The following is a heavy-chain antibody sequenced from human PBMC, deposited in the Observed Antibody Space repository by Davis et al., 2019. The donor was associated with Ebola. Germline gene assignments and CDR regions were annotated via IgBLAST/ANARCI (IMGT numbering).Heavy chain of an antibody. V-gene: IGHV1-69*13. CDR3: ARDKGPERLFDP. D-gene: IGHD1-1*01. Sequence: SVKVSCKTSGGTFSSYAISWVRQAPGQGLEWMGGIIPIFGTAKYAQKFQGRVTITADESTSTAYMELSSLRSDDTAVYYCARDKGPERLFDPWGQGTLVTVSS. J-gene: IGHJ5*02. CDR1: GGTFSSYA. CDR2: IIPIFGTA.